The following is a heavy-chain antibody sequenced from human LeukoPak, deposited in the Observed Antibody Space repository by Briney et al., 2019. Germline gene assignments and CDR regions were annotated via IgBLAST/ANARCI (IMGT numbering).Heavy chain of an antibody. CDR3: AVSRVPGAVDI. V-gene: IGHV3-7*05. CDR2: IKQDGSEK. CDR1: GFTFSSHW. Sequence: GGSLRLSCAASGFTFSSHWMNWVRQAPGKGLEWVANIKQDGSEKYCVDSVKGRFTISRDNAKKSLYLQMNSLRAEDTAVYYCAVSRVPGAVDIWGQGTMVTVSS. J-gene: IGHJ3*02. D-gene: IGHD3-3*02.